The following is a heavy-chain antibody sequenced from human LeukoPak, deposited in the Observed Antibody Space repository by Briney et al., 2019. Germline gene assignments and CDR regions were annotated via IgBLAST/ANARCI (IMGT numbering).Heavy chain of an antibody. D-gene: IGHD3-10*01. V-gene: IGHV4-31*03. J-gene: IGHJ4*02. CDR2: IFFTGRT. Sequence: SHTLSLPCTVSGRPVKSGAYHWSRSPQCRAEGLVWIGQIFFTGRTDYNPSLQSRLSISIDTSKNQFSMELSSVTVADTATYYCARDRASGMDFWGQGTLVTVSS. CDR1: GRPVKSGAYH. CDR3: ARDRASGMDF.